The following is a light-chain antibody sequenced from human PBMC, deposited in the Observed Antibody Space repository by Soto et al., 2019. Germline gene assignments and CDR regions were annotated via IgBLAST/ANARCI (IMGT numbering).Light chain of an antibody. CDR2: AAS. Sequence: DIQMTQSPSTLSASVGDRVTISCRASQSISSWFAWYQQKPGKAPKLLIYAASSLESGVPSRFSGSGSGTEFTLTISSLQPDDFATYYCQHYNSYALTFGQGTKVEIK. J-gene: IGKJ1*01. V-gene: IGKV1-5*01. CDR3: QHYNSYALT. CDR1: QSISSW.